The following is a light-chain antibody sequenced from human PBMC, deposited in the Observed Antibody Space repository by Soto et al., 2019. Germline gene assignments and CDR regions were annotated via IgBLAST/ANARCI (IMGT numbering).Light chain of an antibody. CDR1: QSVSSN. CDR3: QQYNNWLT. J-gene: IGKJ4*01. CDR2: GAS. Sequence: EIVMTQSPATLSVSPGERATLSCRASQSVSSNLAWYQQKPGQAPRLLIYGASTRATGIPARFSGSGSGTEFTLTISSLQSEDVADYYCQQYNNWLTFGGGTKVEIK. V-gene: IGKV3-15*01.